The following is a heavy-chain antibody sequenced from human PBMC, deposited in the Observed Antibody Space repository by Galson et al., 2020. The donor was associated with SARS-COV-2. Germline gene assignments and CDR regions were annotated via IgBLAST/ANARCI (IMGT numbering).Heavy chain of an antibody. D-gene: IGHD3-16*01. CDR1: GFTFSDAW. CDR2: IKSKNDGGTI. J-gene: IGHJ4*02. CDR3: ATGGLDY. V-gene: IGHV3-15*01. Sequence: GGSLRLSCAASGFTFSDAWLNWVRQAPGKGLEWVARIKSKNDGGTIQYPAPVKGRFIISRDDSRNMFFLQMNKVKIEDTAVYYCATGGLDYWGRGTLVTVSS.